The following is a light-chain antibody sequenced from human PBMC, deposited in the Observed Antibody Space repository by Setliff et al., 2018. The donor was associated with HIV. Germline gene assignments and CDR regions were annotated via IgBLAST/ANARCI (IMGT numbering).Light chain of an antibody. V-gene: IGLV2-14*03. CDR1: SSDVGGYDF. Sequence: QSVLTQPASVSGSPGQSITISCIGTSSDVGGYDFVSWYQQRPDKAPKLIIFDVSERPSGVSHRFSGSKSGNTASLTISGLQTEDEGDYFCASYRSPATYVFGIGTKATVL. CDR2: DVS. CDR3: ASYRSPATYV. J-gene: IGLJ1*01.